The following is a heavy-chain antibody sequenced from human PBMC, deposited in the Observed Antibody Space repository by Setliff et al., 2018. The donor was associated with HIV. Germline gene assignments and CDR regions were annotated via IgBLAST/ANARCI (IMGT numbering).Heavy chain of an antibody. J-gene: IGHJ4*02. V-gene: IGHV4-4*02. CDR1: GYSISSGYYW. CDR2: IYHSGST. D-gene: IGHD1-26*01. CDR3: AREAVLFGGSYRFDY. Sequence: SETLSLTCAVSGYSISSGYYWWSWVRQPPGKGLEWIGEIYHSGSTKYNPSPKSRVTISVDKSRNQFSLNLRSVTAADTAVYYCAREAVLFGGSYRFDYWGQGTLVTVSS.